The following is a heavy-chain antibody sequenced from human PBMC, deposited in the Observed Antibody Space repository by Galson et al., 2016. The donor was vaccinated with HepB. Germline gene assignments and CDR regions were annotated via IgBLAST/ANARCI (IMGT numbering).Heavy chain of an antibody. V-gene: IGHV3-9*01. Sequence: SLRLSCAASGFTFDDYAMHWVRQAPGKGLEWVSGISYNSGIIGYADSVKGRFTISRDNAKKSLLLQMNSLRVEDTAFYFCAKGKWQLLGDPEDYWGQGTLVTVSS. D-gene: IGHD1-26*01. CDR2: ISYNSGII. CDR1: GFTFDDYA. CDR3: AKGKWQLLGDPEDY. J-gene: IGHJ4*02.